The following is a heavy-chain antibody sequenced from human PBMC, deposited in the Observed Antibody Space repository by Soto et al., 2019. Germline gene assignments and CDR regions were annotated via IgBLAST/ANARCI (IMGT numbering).Heavy chain of an antibody. Sequence: SETLSLTCTVSGGSISSYYWSWIRQPPGKGLEWIGYIYYSGSTNYNPSLKSRVTISVDTSKNQFSLKLSSVTAADTAVYYCARGYCSGGSCLGEFDYWGQGTLVTVSS. CDR1: GGSISSYY. V-gene: IGHV4-59*01. J-gene: IGHJ4*02. CDR3: ARGYCSGGSCLGEFDY. CDR2: IYYSGST. D-gene: IGHD2-15*01.